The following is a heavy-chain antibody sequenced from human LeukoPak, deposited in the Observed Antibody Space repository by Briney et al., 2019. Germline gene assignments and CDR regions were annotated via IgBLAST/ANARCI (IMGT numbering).Heavy chain of an antibody. D-gene: IGHD2-2*01. Sequence: GAPVKVSCKASGYTFTGYYMHWVRQAPGQGLEWMGWINPNSGGTNYAQKFQGRVTMTRDTSISTAYMELSRLRSDDTAVYYCARSGSSTSWYYFDYWGQGTLVTVSS. V-gene: IGHV1-2*02. CDR1: GYTFTGYY. CDR3: ARSGSSTSWYYFDY. CDR2: INPNSGGT. J-gene: IGHJ4*02.